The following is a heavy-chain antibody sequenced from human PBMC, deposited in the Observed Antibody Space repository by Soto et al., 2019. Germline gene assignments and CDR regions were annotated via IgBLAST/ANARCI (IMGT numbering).Heavy chain of an antibody. D-gene: IGHD6-13*01. CDR2: IYYSGST. CDR1: GGSISSYY. CDR3: ARISYSSSWYMGWYFDL. J-gene: IGHJ2*01. V-gene: IGHV4-59*01. Sequence: SETLSLTCTVSGGSISSYYWSWIRQPPGKGLEWIGYIYYSGSTNYNPSLKSRVTISVDTSKNQFSLKLSSVTAADTAVYYCARISYSSSWYMGWYFDLWGRGTLVTVSS.